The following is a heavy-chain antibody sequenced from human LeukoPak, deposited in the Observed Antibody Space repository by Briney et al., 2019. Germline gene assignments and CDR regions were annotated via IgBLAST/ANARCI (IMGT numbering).Heavy chain of an antibody. J-gene: IGHJ4*02. CDR2: INHSGST. V-gene: IGHV4-34*01. CDR3: ARGRITMVRGVRTFDH. Sequence: PSETLSLTCAVYGGSFSGYYWSWIRQPPGKGLEWIGEINHSGSTNYNPSLKSRVTISVDTSKNQFSLKLSSVTAADTAVYYCARGRITMVRGVRTFDHWDQGTLVTVSS. CDR1: GGSFSGYY. D-gene: IGHD3-10*01.